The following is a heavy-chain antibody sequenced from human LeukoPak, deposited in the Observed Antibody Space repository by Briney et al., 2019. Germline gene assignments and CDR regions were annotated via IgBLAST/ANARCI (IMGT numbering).Heavy chain of an antibody. CDR2: NSGGSS. Sequence: PGGSLRLSCAASGFTFSTYGVYWVRQAPGKGLEWVSSNSGGSSYYADSVKGRFTISRDNSKNTLYLQMNSLRAEDTAVYYCAKDRPTSKLELRAWDAFDIWGQGTMVTVSS. V-gene: IGHV3-23*01. D-gene: IGHD1-7*01. CDR1: GFTFSTYG. J-gene: IGHJ3*02. CDR3: AKDRPTSKLELRAWDAFDI.